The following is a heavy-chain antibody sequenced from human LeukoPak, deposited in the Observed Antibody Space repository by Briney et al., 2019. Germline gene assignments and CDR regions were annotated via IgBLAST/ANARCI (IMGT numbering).Heavy chain of an antibody. CDR3: AGHSYGTYY. Sequence: SETLSLTCTVSGGSISSSSYYWGWIRQPPGKGLEWIGEINHSGSTNYNPSLKSRVTISVDTSKNQFSLKLSSVTAADTAVYYCAGHSYGTYYWGQGTLVTVSS. V-gene: IGHV4-39*07. CDR2: INHSGST. CDR1: GGSISSSSYY. J-gene: IGHJ4*02. D-gene: IGHD5-18*01.